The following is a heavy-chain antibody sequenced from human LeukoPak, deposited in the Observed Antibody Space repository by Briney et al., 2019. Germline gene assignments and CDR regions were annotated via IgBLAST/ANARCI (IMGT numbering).Heavy chain of an antibody. CDR2: INHSGST. Sequence: PSETLSLTCAVYGGSFSDYYWSWIRQPPGKGLEWFGEINHSGSTNYNPSLKSRVTISIDTSKKQFSLKLSSVTAADTAVYYCARLRWLHQTYYFDYWGQGTLVTVSS. CDR3: ARLRWLHQTYYFDY. CDR1: GGSFSDYY. D-gene: IGHD5-24*01. J-gene: IGHJ4*02. V-gene: IGHV4-34*01.